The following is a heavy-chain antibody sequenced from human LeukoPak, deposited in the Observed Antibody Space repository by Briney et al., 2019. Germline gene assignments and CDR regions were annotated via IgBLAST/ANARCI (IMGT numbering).Heavy chain of an antibody. CDR1: GFTFSSYA. CDR2: ISYDGSNK. D-gene: IGHD2-21*02. CDR3: ARGGHIVVVTVGGFDY. J-gene: IGHJ4*02. Sequence: PGGSLRLSCAASGFTFSSYAMHWVRQAPGKGLEWVAVISYDGSNKYYADSVKGRSTISRDNSKNTLYLQMNSLRAEDTAVYYCARGGHIVVVTVGGFDYWGQGTLVTVSS. V-gene: IGHV3-30-3*01.